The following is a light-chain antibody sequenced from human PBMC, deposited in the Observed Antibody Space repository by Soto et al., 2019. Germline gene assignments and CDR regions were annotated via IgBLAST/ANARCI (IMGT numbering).Light chain of an antibody. CDR3: QQYKSYPLT. V-gene: IGKV1-5*01. CDR2: DVS. Sequence: GDRVTITCRASQRFTTWLAWYQQKPGKAPQLLIYDVSNLESGVPSRFSGSGSGTEFTLTISSLQPDDFATYYCQQYKSYPLTFGGGTKVEIK. J-gene: IGKJ4*01. CDR1: QRFTTW.